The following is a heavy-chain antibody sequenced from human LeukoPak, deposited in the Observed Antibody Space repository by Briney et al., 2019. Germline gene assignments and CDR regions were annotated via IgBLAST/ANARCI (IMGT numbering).Heavy chain of an antibody. CDR2: INPSGGST. V-gene: IGHV1-46*01. Sequence: GASVKVSCKASGYTFTSYYMHWVRQAPGQGLEGMGIINPSGGSTSYAQKFQGRVTMTRDMSTSTVYMELSGLRSEDTAVYYCARDGYSSSWYYYYYMDVWGKGTTVTVSS. D-gene: IGHD6-13*01. J-gene: IGHJ6*03. CDR3: ARDGYSSSWYYYYYMDV. CDR1: GYTFTSYY.